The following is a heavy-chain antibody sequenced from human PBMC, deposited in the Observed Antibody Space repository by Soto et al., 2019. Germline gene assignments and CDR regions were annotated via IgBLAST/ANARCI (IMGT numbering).Heavy chain of an antibody. D-gene: IGHD3-3*01. CDR1: GGSISSSSYY. Sequence: SETLSLTCTVSGGSISSSSYYWGWIRQPPGKGLEWIGSIYYSGSTYYNPSLKSRVTISVDTSKNQFSLKLSSVTAADTAVYYCARPFWNGYYPNWFDPWGQGTLVTVSS. V-gene: IGHV4-39*01. J-gene: IGHJ5*02. CDR3: ARPFWNGYYPNWFDP. CDR2: IYYSGST.